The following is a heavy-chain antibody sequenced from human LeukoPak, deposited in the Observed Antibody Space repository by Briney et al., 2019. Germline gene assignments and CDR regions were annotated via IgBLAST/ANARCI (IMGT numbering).Heavy chain of an antibody. V-gene: IGHV5-10-1*01. D-gene: IGHD5-18*01. CDR3: AGPEYSYGLNWFDP. J-gene: IGHJ5*02. CDR2: IDPSDSYT. Sequence: GASLKISCKGSGYIFTTYWISWVRQMPGKGLEWMGRIDPSDSYTNYSPSFQGHVTISADKSISTAYLQWSSLKASDTAMYYCAGPEYSYGLNWFDPWGQGTLVTVSS. CDR1: GYIFTTYW.